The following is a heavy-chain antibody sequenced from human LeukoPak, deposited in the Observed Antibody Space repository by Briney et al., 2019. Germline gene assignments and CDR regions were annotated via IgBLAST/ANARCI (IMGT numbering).Heavy chain of an antibody. J-gene: IGHJ4*02. CDR2: ISSSRSYI. CDR3: ARSFFQWNYGSCLDS. D-gene: IGHD1-7*01. CDR1: GFTFSSYN. V-gene: IGHV3-21*01. Sequence: GGSLRLSCAASGFTFSSYNMNWVRQAPGKGLEWVSSISSSRSYIYYADSVKGRFTISRDNAKNSLYLQMNSLRPEDTAVYSCARSFFQWNYGSCLDSWGQGTLVTVSS.